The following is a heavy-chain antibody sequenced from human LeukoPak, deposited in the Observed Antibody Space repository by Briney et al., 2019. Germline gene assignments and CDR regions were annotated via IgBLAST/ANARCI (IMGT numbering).Heavy chain of an antibody. CDR1: GGSISSGSYY. CDR2: IYTSGST. Sequence: PSETLSLTCTVSGGSISSGSYYWSWIRQPAGKGLEWIGRIYTSGSTNYNPSLKSRVTISVDTSKNQFSLKLSSVTAADTAVYYCARGRRFGESYYFDYWGQGTLVTVSS. J-gene: IGHJ4*02. CDR3: ARGRRFGESYYFDY. D-gene: IGHD3-10*01. V-gene: IGHV4-61*02.